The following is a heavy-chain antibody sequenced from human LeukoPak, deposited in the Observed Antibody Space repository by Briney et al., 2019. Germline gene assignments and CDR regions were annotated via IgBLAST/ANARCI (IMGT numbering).Heavy chain of an antibody. J-gene: IGHJ4*02. V-gene: IGHV3-23*01. D-gene: IGHD3-10*02. CDR3: ARDLAVFGELTNGDY. CDR1: GFSFSSYA. Sequence: GGSLRLSCAASGFSFSSYAMSWVRQAPGKGLEWVSDISCSGGSTSYADSVKGRFTISRDNAKNSLYLQMNGLRDEDTAVYYCARDLAVFGELTNGDYWGQGTLVTVST. CDR2: ISCSGGST.